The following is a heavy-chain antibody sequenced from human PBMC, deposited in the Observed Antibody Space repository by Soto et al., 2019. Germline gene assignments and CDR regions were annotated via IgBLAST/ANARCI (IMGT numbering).Heavy chain of an antibody. CDR3: ALSLVSPEGSFDP. V-gene: IGHV3-21*01. CDR1: GSTFNTVS. CDR2: ISPTSSYI. D-gene: IGHD2-15*01. J-gene: IGHJ5*02. Sequence: PGGSLRLSCAASGSTFNTVSMAWVRQAARKGMEWVSSISPTSSYIYYADSVKGRFTNSRDNAKNSLFLQMNSLRAEETAVYYCALSLVSPEGSFDPWGPRTLDAAS.